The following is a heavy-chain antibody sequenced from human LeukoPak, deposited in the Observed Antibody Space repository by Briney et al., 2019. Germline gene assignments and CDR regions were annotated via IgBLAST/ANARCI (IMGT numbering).Heavy chain of an antibody. CDR1: SGSINNHY. CDR2: IYDSWNT. CDR3: ARDQMGYGLDY. D-gene: IGHD5-18*01. Sequence: SETLSLTCIVSSGSINNHYWSWIRQPPGKGLEWIGYIYDSWNTNYNPSLKSRVTISIDTSKNQFSLNLTSVTAADTAVHYCARDQMGYGLDYWGQGTLVTASS. V-gene: IGHV4-59*11. J-gene: IGHJ4*02.